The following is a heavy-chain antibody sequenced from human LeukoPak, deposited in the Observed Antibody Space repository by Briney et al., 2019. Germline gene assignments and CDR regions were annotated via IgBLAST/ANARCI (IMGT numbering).Heavy chain of an antibody. V-gene: IGHV3-30*04. CDR3: ARGSGGRNGQYYYGMDV. D-gene: IGHD2-15*01. CDR1: GFTFSSYA. CDR2: ISYDGSNK. Sequence: GRSLRLSCAASGFTFSSYAIHWVRQAPGKGLEWVAVISYDGSNKYYADSVKGRFTISGDNSKNTLYLQMNSLRAEDTAVYYCARGSGGRNGQYYYGMDVWGQGTTVTVSS. J-gene: IGHJ6*02.